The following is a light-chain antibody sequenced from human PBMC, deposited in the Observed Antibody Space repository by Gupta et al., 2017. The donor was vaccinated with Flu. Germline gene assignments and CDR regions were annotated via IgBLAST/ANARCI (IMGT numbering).Light chain of an antibody. CDR1: QRISSY. CDR2: TAS. CDR3: LQTYTTSLS. J-gene: IGKJ4*01. Sequence: IQMTQSPSSLSASVGDTATITCRASQRISSYLNWYQQKAGKAPKLLISTASILQSGVPSRFSGSGSRTDYTLTSTNLQPKDFATYYCLQTYTTSLSFGGGTKVEI. V-gene: IGKV1-39*01.